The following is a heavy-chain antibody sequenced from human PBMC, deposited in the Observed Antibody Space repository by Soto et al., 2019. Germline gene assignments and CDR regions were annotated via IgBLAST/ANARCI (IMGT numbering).Heavy chain of an antibody. J-gene: IGHJ4*02. Sequence: QVQLVQSGAEVKKPGSSVKVSYKASRGTFSSYAISWVRQAPGQGLEWMGGIIPIFATANYAQKFQGRVTITADESTSTAYMELSSLRSEDTAVYYCARGARYSSSSSFDYWGQGTLVTVSS. CDR3: ARGARYSSSSSFDY. CDR1: RGTFSSYA. D-gene: IGHD6-6*01. CDR2: IIPIFATA. V-gene: IGHV1-69*12.